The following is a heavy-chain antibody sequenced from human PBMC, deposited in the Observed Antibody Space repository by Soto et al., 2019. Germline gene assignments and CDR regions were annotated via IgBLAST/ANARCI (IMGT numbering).Heavy chain of an antibody. Sequence: GGSLRLSCAASGFTFSNAWMSWVRQAPGKGLEWVGRIKSKTDGGTTDYAAPVKGRFTISRDDSKNTLYLQMNSLKTEDTAVYYCTTDRTVTEGKWNPGDYGMDVWGQGITVTVSS. J-gene: IGHJ6*02. CDR3: TTDRTVTEGKWNPGDYGMDV. CDR1: GFTFSNAW. D-gene: IGHD1-20*01. CDR2: IKSKTDGGTT. V-gene: IGHV3-15*01.